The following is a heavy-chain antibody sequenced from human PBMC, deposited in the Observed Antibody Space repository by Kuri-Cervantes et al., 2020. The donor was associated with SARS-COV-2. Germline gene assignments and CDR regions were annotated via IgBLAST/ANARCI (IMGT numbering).Heavy chain of an antibody. CDR2: IWYDGSNK. J-gene: IGHJ4*02. CDR1: GFTFSSYG. V-gene: IGHV3-33*01. D-gene: IGHD3-22*01. Sequence: GGSLRLSCAASGFTFSSYGMHWVRQAPSKGLEWVAVIWYDGSNKYYADSVKGRFTISRDNSKNTLYLQMNSLRAEDTAVYYCARDRYYDSSGPMIDYWGQGALVTVSS. CDR3: ARDRYYDSSGPMIDY.